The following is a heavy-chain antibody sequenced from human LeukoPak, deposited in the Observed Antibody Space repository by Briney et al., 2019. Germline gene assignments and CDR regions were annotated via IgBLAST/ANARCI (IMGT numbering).Heavy chain of an antibody. V-gene: IGHV4-59*01. D-gene: IGHD2-8*01. CDR3: AREIMASHWFDP. Sequence: PSETLSLTCTVSGGSISSYYWSWIRQPPGKGLEWIGYIYYSGSTNYNPSLKSRVTISVDTSKNQFSLKLSSVTAADTAVYYCAREIMASHWFDPWGQGTLVTVSS. J-gene: IGHJ5*02. CDR2: IYYSGST. CDR1: GGSISSYY.